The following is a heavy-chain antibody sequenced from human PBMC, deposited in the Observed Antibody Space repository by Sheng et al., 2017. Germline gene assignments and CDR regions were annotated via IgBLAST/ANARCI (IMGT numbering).Heavy chain of an antibody. CDR2: IDPSGSAT. V-gene: IGHV1-46*02. CDR3: AREQWLSRTFDY. Sequence: QVQLVQSGTEVKKPGASVKVSCTASGYTFNNYYIHWLRQAPGQGLEWMGLIDPSGSATVYAEKFQGRVTMTRDMSTTTIYLELSRLRSEDTAVYFCAREQWLSRTFDYWGQVSLV. CDR1: GYTFNNYY. D-gene: IGHD6-19*01. J-gene: IGHJ4*02.